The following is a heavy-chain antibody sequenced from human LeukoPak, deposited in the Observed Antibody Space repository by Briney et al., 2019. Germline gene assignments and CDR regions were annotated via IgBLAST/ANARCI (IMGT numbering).Heavy chain of an antibody. V-gene: IGHV3-23*01. CDR2: ISDSGGTI. Sequence: GGSLRLSCAASGFTLSSYAMPWVRQAPGKGLEWVSVISDSGGTIHYADSVKGRFTISRDNSKNTLYLQMNSLRAEDTAVYYCAKYISGCEPNFDYWGQETLVTVSS. CDR3: AKYISGCEPNFDY. CDR1: GFTLSSYA. D-gene: IGHD6-19*01. J-gene: IGHJ4*02.